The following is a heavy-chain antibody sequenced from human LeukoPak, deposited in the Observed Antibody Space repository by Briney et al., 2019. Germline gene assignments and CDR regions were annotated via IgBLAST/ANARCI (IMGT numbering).Heavy chain of an antibody. Sequence: PSETLSLTCTVSGGSISSSTYYWGWIRQPPGRGLEWIGSIYYSGSTYYNPSLKSRVTISVDTSKNQFSLKVISVTAADTAVYYCARPTKGTAAQGYDQWGQGIPVTVAS. CDR1: GGSISSSTYY. CDR3: ARPTKGTAAQGYDQ. CDR2: IYYSGST. J-gene: IGHJ4*02. D-gene: IGHD6-6*01. V-gene: IGHV4-39*01.